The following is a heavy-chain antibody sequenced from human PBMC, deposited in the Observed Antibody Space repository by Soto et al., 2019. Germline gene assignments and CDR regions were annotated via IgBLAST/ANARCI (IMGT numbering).Heavy chain of an antibody. CDR2: IYYSGST. J-gene: IGHJ6*02. CDR1: GGSISSSSYY. CDR3: ARNPILWFGVNGMDV. V-gene: IGHV4-39*01. D-gene: IGHD3-10*01. Sequence: SETLSLTCTVSGGSISSSSYYWGWIRQPPGKGLEWIGSIYYSGSTYYNPSLKSRVTISVDTSKNQFSLKLSSVTAADTAVYYCARNPILWFGVNGMDVWGQGTTVTVSS.